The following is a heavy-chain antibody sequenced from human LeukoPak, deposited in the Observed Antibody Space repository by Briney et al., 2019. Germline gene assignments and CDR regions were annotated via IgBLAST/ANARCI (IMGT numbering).Heavy chain of an antibody. J-gene: IGHJ3*02. V-gene: IGHV4-61*02. CDR2: IYTSGST. CDR3: AREPDLLLWPFGAFDI. CDR1: GGSISSGSYY. D-gene: IGHD3-10*01. Sequence: SETLSLTCTVSGGSISSGSYYWRWIRQPAGKGLEWIGRIYTSGSTNYNPSLKSRVTISVDTSKNQFSLKLSSVTAADTAVYYCAREPDLLLWPFGAFDIWGQGTMVTVSS.